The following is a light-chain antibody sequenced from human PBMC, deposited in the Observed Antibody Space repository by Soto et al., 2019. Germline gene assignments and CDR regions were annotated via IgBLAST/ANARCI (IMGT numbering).Light chain of an antibody. CDR3: QQYGSSPLT. CDR1: QSVSSY. CDR2: DAS. Sequence: EIVLTQSPATLSLSPGERATLSCRASQSVSSYLSWYQQKPGQAPRLLIYDASNRATGIPARFSGSGSGTDFTLTISSLQSEDFAVYYCQQYGSSPLTFGGGTKVDIK. V-gene: IGKV3-11*01. J-gene: IGKJ4*01.